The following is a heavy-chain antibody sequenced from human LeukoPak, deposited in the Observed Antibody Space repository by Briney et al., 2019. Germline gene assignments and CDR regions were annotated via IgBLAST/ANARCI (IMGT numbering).Heavy chain of an antibody. V-gene: IGHV1-8*01. D-gene: IGHD3-16*01. Sequence: ASVKVSCKASRYTFTSYDINWVRQATGQGLEWMGWMNPNSGNTGYAQKFQGRVTMTRNTSISTAYMELSSLRSEDTAVYYCARGWGALYYFDYWGQGTLVTVSS. CDR1: RYTFTSYD. CDR3: ARGWGALYYFDY. J-gene: IGHJ4*02. CDR2: MNPNSGNT.